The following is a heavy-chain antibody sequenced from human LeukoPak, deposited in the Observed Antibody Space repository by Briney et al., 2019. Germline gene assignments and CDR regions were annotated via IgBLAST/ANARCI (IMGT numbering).Heavy chain of an antibody. D-gene: IGHD6-13*01. J-gene: IGHJ6*02. Sequence: ASVKVSCVASGYTFSNYGISWVRQAPGQGLEWMGWIGAYKSNTKYAQKLQDRVTMTTDTSTSTAYMELRSLTSDDTAVYYCAAVLGQQLVYYYGMDVWGQGTTVTVSS. V-gene: IGHV1-18*01. CDR1: GYTFSNYG. CDR2: IGAYKSNT. CDR3: AAVLGQQLVYYYGMDV.